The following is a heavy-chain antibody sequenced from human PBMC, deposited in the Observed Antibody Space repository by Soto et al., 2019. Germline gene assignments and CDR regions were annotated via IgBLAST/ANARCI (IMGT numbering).Heavy chain of an antibody. J-gene: IGHJ5*02. CDR3: AIERAGGIAVALNWFDP. D-gene: IGHD6-19*01. V-gene: IGHV3-48*02. CDR1: GFTFSSYS. CDR2: ISSSSSTI. Sequence: EVQLVESGGGLVQPGGSLRLSCAASGFTFSSYSMNWVRQAPGKGLEWVSYISSSSSTIYYADSVKGRFTISRDNAKNSLYLQMNSLRDEDTAVYYCAIERAGGIAVALNWFDPWGQGTLVTVSS.